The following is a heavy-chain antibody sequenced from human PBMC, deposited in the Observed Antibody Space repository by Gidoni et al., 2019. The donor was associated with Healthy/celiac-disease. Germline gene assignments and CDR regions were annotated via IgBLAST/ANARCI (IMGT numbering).Heavy chain of an antibody. Sequence: EVHLVESGGGLVKPGGSLRLSCAASGFNFSSYSMNWVRQAPGTVLEWVSSISRSSGYIYYADSVQGRFTITRDTAKNSLYLQMNSLSAEDTAVYYCARVKSSSAVDWFDPWGQGTLVTVSS. CDR3: ARVKSSSAVDWFDP. J-gene: IGHJ5*02. CDR2: ISRSSGYI. D-gene: IGHD6-6*01. V-gene: IGHV3-21*01. CDR1: GFNFSSYS.